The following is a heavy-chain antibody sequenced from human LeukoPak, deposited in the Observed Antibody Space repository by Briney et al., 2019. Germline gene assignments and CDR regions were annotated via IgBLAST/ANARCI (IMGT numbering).Heavy chain of an antibody. CDR3: ARVPGYSSGWSYFDY. J-gene: IGHJ4*02. D-gene: IGHD6-19*01. V-gene: IGHV3-33*01. Sequence: GGSLRLSCAASGLTFSSYGMHWVRQAPGKGLEWVAVKWYDGSIKYYADSVKGRFTISRDNSKNTLYLQMNSLRVEDTAVYYCARVPGYSSGWSYFDYWGQGTLVTVSS. CDR1: GLTFSSYG. CDR2: KWYDGSIK.